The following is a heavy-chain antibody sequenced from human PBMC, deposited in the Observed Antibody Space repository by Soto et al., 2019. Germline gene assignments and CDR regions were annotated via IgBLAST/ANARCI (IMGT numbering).Heavy chain of an antibody. J-gene: IGHJ4*02. Sequence: GASVKVSCKASGGTFSSYTISWVRQAPGQGLEWMGRIIPILGIANYAQKFQGRVTITADKSTSTAYMELSSLRSEDTAVYYCARVVRIPREIPVVPEGYWGQGTLVTVSS. V-gene: IGHV1-69*02. D-gene: IGHD2-8*02. CDR3: ARVVRIPREIPVVPEGY. CDR2: IIPILGIA. CDR1: GGTFSSYT.